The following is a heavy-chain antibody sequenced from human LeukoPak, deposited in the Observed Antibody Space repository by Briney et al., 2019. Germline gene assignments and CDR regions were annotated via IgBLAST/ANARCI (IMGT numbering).Heavy chain of an antibody. D-gene: IGHD4-17*01. V-gene: IGHV1-2*02. Sequence: ASVKVSCKASGYSFTGYYLHWVRQAPGQGLEWMGWINPNSGRTNYAQIFQGRVTMTTDTSISTAYMELSRLRSDDTAVYYCARHDYGDRGASRPFDYWGQGTLVTVSS. CDR1: GYSFTGYY. CDR3: ARHDYGDRGASRPFDY. CDR2: INPNSGRT. J-gene: IGHJ4*02.